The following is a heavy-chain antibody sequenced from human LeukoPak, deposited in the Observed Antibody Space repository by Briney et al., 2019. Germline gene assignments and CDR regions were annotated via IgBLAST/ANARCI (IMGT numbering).Heavy chain of an antibody. D-gene: IGHD6-13*01. V-gene: IGHV4-39*01. CDR1: GGSICSSSYY. CDR3: ARVLIAAAGSYYYYMDV. J-gene: IGHJ6*03. Sequence: SETLSLTXTVSGGSICSSSYYQGWIRQPPGKGLEWIGSIYYSGSAYYNPSLKSRVTISVDTSKNQFSLKLSSVTAADTAVYYCARVLIAAAGSYYYYMDVWGKGTTVTVFS. CDR2: IYYSGSA.